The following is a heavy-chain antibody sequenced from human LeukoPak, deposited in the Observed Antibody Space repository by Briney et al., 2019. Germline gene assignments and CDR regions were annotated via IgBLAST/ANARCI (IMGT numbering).Heavy chain of an antibody. V-gene: IGHV4-4*02. J-gene: IGHJ4*02. CDR2: MYLSGTT. CDR3: AGLVGRYSSGLYYYYFDY. Sequence: SETLSLTCTVSGDSINSLDLWSWVRQPPGKGLEWIGEMYLSGTTYSNPSVKSRVTISIDKSKNQFFLNLSSVTAAATAVYYCAGLVGRYSSGLYYYYFDYWGQGTLVTVSS. D-gene: IGHD3-22*01. CDR1: GDSINSLDL.